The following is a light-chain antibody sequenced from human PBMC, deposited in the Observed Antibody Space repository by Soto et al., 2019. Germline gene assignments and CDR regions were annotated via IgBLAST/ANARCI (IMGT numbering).Light chain of an antibody. V-gene: IGKV3-20*01. CDR2: GAS. J-gene: IGKJ1*01. CDR3: QQYGSSPWT. CDR1: QTIRGNY. Sequence: ETVLTQSPGTLSLSPGERATLSCRASQTIRGNYLAWYRQTPGQAPRLLIYGASNRATGIADRFSGSGSGTDFTLIISRLEHEDFALYYCQQYGSSPWTFGQGTKVEIK.